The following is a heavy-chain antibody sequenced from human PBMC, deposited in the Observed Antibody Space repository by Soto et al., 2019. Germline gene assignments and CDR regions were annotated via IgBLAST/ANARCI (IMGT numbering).Heavy chain of an antibody. CDR2: INPSGGST. CDR3: ARDRQLTGFWSGPYYYYGMDV. CDR1: GYTFTSYY. Sequence: ASVKVSCKASGYTFTSYYMHWVRQAPGQGLEWMGIINPSGGSTSYAQKFQGRVTMTRDTSTSTVYMELSSLRSEDTAGYYCARDRQLTGFWSGPYYYYGMDVWGQGTTVTVSS. V-gene: IGHV1-46*01. D-gene: IGHD3-3*01. J-gene: IGHJ6*02.